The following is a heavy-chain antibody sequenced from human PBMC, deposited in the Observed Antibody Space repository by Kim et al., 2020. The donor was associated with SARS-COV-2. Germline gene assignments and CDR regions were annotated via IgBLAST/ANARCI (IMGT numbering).Heavy chain of an antibody. CDR3: ARTYYGFDY. J-gene: IGHJ4*02. V-gene: IGHV4-34*01. CDR1: DGSFSDYF. Sequence: SETLSLTCAVYDGSFSDYFWSWIRQPPGEGLEWIAEIHHSGNTNYNPSLKSRVTISVDTSKKQISLNVFSVTAADTAVYYCARTYYGFDYWGQGTLVTVS. D-gene: IGHD3-22*01. CDR2: IHHSGNT.